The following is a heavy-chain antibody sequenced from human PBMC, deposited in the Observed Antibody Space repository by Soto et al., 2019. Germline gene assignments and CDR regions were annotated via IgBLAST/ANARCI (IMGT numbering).Heavy chain of an antibody. CDR3: ARGRVRQQLALTRGYYYYGMDV. V-gene: IGHV1-2*02. D-gene: IGHD6-13*01. CDR1: GYTFTGYY. CDR2: INPNSGGT. Sequence: ASVKVSCKASGYTFTGYYMHWVRQAPGQGLEWMGWINPNSGGTNYAQKFQGRVTMTRDTSISTAYMELRSLRSDDTAVYYCARGRVRQQLALTRGYYYYGMDVWGQGTTVTVSS. J-gene: IGHJ6*02.